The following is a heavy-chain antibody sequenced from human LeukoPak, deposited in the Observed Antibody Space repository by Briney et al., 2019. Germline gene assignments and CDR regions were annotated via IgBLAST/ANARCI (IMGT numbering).Heavy chain of an antibody. V-gene: IGHV1-2*02. Sequence: ASVKVSRKASGYTFTSYDINWVRQAPGQGLEWMGWINPNSGGTNYAQKFQGRVTMTRDTSISTAYMELSRLRSDDTAVYYCARLDQLLYMDYWGQGTLVTVSS. J-gene: IGHJ4*02. CDR1: GYTFTSYD. CDR2: INPNSGGT. D-gene: IGHD2-2*02. CDR3: ARLDQLLYMDY.